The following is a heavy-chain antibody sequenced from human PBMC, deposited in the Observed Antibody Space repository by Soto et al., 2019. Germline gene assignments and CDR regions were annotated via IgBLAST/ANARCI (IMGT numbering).Heavy chain of an antibody. CDR1: GFTLSRYA. Sequence: GGSLRLSCAASGFTLSRYAMNWVRQAPGKGPEWVSANSGSGGSTNYADSVKGRFTISRDNSKNTLYLQMNSLRAEDTAVYYCARDYYGMDVWGQGTTVTVSS. V-gene: IGHV3-23*01. CDR2: NSGSGGST. CDR3: ARDYYGMDV. J-gene: IGHJ6*02.